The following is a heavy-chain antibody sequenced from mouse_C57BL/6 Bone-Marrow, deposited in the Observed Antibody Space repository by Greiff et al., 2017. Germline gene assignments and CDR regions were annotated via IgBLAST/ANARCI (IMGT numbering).Heavy chain of an antibody. V-gene: IGHV14-4*01. CDR1: GFNIKDDY. Sequence: DVQLQESGAELVRPGASVKLSCTASGFNIKDDYMHWVKQRPEQGLEWIGWIDPENGDTEYASKFQGKATITADTSSNTAYLLLSSLTSEDTAVYYCTSYGSSYEAMDYWGQGTSVTVSS. D-gene: IGHD1-1*01. J-gene: IGHJ4*01. CDR3: TSYGSSYEAMDY. CDR2: IDPENGDT.